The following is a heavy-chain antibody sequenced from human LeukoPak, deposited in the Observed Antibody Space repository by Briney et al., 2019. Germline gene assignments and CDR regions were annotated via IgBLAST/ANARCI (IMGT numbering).Heavy chain of an antibody. J-gene: IGHJ4*02. CDR2: IKQDGSEK. CDR3: ARDRGVTASCFDY. V-gene: IGHV3-7*03. D-gene: IGHD2-21*02. Sequence: PGGSLRLSCAASGFTFSSYWMSWVRQAPGKGLEWVANIKQDGSEKYYVDSVKGRFTISRDNAKNSLYPQMNSLRAEDTAVYYCARDRGVTASCFDYWGQGTLVTVSS. CDR1: GFTFSSYW.